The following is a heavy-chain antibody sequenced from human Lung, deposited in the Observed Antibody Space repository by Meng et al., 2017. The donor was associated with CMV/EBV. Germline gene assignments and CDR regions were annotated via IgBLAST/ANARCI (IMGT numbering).Heavy chain of an antibody. D-gene: IGHD4-17*01. CDR1: GDSVSINSAA. CDR3: AREGPTVTPFDY. CDR2: TYYRSKWYN. V-gene: IGHV6-1*01. J-gene: IGHJ4*02. Sequence: SQTXSLTXAISGDSVSINSAAWNWIRQSPSRGLEWLGRTYYRSKWYNDYAVSVKSRITINPDTSKNQFSLQLNSVTPEDTAVYYCAREGPTVTPFDYWGQGXLVTVSS.